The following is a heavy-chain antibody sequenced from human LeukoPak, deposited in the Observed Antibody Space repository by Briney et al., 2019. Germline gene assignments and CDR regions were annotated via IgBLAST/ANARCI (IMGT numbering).Heavy chain of an antibody. Sequence: GGSLRLSCAASGFTFSTYWMSWVRQAPGKGLEWLANIKEDGSEKYYVDSVKGRFTTSRDNAKNSLYLQMNSQPAEDTAVYYCARSLRTANYWGQGTLVTVSS. J-gene: IGHJ4*02. V-gene: IGHV3-7*01. D-gene: IGHD6-25*01. CDR3: ARSLRTANY. CDR2: IKEDGSEK. CDR1: GFTFSTYW.